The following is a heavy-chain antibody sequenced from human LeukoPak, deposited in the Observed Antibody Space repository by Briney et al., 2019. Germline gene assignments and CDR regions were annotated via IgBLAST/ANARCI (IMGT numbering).Heavy chain of an antibody. J-gene: IGHJ4*02. CDR2: IYYSGST. CDR1: GGSICSGDYY. D-gene: IGHD3-10*01. Sequence: SETLSLTCTVSGGSICSGDYYWSWIRQPPGKGLEWIGYIYYSGSTYYNPSLKSRVTISVDTSKNQFSLKLSSVTAADTAVYYCARESNKVVRGVIITHAFDYWGQGTLVTVSS. V-gene: IGHV4-30-4*08. CDR3: ARESNKVVRGVIITHAFDY.